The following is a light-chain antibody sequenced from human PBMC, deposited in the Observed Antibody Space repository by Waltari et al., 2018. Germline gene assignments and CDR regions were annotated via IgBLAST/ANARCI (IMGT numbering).Light chain of an antibody. J-gene: IGKJ2*01. CDR2: DAS. V-gene: IGKV3-11*01. CDR3: QQRSDWLYT. CDR1: QSVGTY. Sequence: EVVLPQSPATLSLSPGEGATLSCRASQSVGTYLAWFQQKPGQPPRLLIYDASNRATGIPPRFSGRGSGTYFTLTISYLEPEDFAVYYCQQRSDWLYTFGQGTKLEMK.